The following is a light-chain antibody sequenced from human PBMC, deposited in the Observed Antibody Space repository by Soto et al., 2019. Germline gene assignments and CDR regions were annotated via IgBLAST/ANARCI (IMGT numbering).Light chain of an antibody. Sequence: DIQMTQSPSSLSASVGDRVTITCRANQGISNALAWYQQKPGKGTKLLIFAASSLQSGVPSRFSGSGSGTDFTLTINSLQPEDFGTYYCQSYNSDRPTFGQGTRLEAK. CDR1: QGISNA. CDR3: QSYNSDRPT. V-gene: IGKV1-27*01. CDR2: AAS. J-gene: IGKJ5*01.